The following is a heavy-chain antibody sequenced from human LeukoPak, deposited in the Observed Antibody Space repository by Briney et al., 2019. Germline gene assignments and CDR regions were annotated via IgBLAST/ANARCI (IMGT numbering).Heavy chain of an antibody. CDR1: GGSISSSSYY. J-gene: IGHJ4*02. CDR3: ARRIAYYFDY. Sequence: SETLSLTYTVSGGSISSSSYYWGWIRQPPGKGLEWIGSIYYSGSTYYNPSLKSRVTISVDTSKNQFSLKLSSVTAADTAVYYCARRIAYYFDYWGQGTLVTVSS. CDR2: IYYSGST. V-gene: IGHV4-39*01.